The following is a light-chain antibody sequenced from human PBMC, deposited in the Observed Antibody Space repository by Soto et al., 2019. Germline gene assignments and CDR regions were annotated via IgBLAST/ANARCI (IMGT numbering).Light chain of an antibody. J-gene: IGKJ3*01. Sequence: DIQMTQSPSSLSAAVGDRVTMTCRASQGIDTYLAWYQQKPGKVPKLLIYAASTLQSGVPSRFSGSGSGTDFTLTISSLQPEDVATYYCQKYTRAPFTFLPG. V-gene: IGKV1-27*01. CDR3: QKYTRAPFT. CDR2: AAS. CDR1: QGIDTY.